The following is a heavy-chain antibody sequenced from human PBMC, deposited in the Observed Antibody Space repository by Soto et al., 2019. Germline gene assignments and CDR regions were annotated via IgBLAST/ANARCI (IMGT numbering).Heavy chain of an antibody. Sequence: SGPTLVNPTQTLTLTCTFSGFSLSTSGVGVGWIRQPPGKALEWLALIYWNDDKRYSPSLKSRLTITKDTSKNQVVLTMTNMDPVDTATYYCAHSAPLKLAAAVFQPEYWGQGTLVTVYS. J-gene: IGHJ4*02. V-gene: IGHV2-5*01. CDR3: AHSAPLKLAAAVFQPEY. D-gene: IGHD6-13*01. CDR2: IYWNDDK. CDR1: GFSLSTSGVG.